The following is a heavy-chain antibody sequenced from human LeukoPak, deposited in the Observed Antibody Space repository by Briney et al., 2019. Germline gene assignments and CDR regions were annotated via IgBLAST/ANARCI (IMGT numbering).Heavy chain of an antibody. CDR3: ASSPIYEWLRLGTFDY. D-gene: IGHD5-12*01. V-gene: IGHV3-30-3*01. Sequence: GGSLRLSCAASGFTFSSYAMHWVRQAPGKGLEWVAVISYDGSNKYYADSVKGRFTISRDNSKNTLYLQMNSLRAEDTAVYYCASSPIYEWLRLGTFDYWGQGTLVTVSS. CDR1: GFTFSSYA. CDR2: ISYDGSNK. J-gene: IGHJ4*02.